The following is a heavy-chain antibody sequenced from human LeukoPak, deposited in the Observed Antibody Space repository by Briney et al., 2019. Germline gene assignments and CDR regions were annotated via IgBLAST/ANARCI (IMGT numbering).Heavy chain of an antibody. V-gene: IGHV1-18*01. J-gene: IGHJ3*02. Sequence: GASVKVSCKASGYTFTSYAISWVRQAPGQGLEWMGWISVYNGNTNYAQKLQGRVTMTTDTSTTTAYMELRSLRSDDTAVYYCTREGKSYYGSGSYMADAFDIWGQGTMVTVSS. CDR1: GYTFTSYA. CDR3: TREGKSYYGSGSYMADAFDI. D-gene: IGHD3-10*01. CDR2: ISVYNGNT.